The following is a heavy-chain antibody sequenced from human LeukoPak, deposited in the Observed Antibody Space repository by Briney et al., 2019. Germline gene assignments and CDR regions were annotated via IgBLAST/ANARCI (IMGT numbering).Heavy chain of an antibody. CDR2: ISSSSSYI. CDR1: GFTFSSYS. D-gene: IGHD1-26*01. Sequence: PGGSLRLSFAASGFTFSSYSMNWVRQAPGKGLEWVSSISSSSSYIYYADSVKGRFTISRDNAKNSLYLQMNSLRAEDTAVYYCASSIVGATRDYWGQGTLVTVSS. J-gene: IGHJ4*02. V-gene: IGHV3-21*01. CDR3: ASSIVGATRDY.